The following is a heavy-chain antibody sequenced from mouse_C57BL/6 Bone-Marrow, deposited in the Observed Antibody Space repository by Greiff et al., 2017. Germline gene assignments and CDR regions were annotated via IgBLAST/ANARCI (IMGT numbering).Heavy chain of an antibody. D-gene: IGHD2-1*01. CDR3: ARCLGKNYYAMDY. Sequence: VQVVESDAELVKPGASVKISCKVSGYTFTDHTIHWMKQRPEQGLEWIGYIYPRDGSTKYNEKFKGKATLTADKSSSTAYMQLNSLTSEDSAVYFCARCLGKNYYAMDYWGQGTSVTVSS. J-gene: IGHJ4*01. CDR1: GYTFTDHT. CDR2: IYPRDGST. V-gene: IGHV1-78*01.